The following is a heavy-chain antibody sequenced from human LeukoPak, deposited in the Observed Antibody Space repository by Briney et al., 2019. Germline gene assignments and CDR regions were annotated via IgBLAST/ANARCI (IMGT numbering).Heavy chain of an antibody. CDR2: ISAYNGNT. CDR1: GYTFTSYS. J-gene: IGHJ4*02. D-gene: IGHD3-10*01. Sequence: GASVKVSCKASGYTFTSYSINWVRQAPGQGLEWMGRISAYNGNTNYAQKLQDRVTMTTDTSTCTAYMEVRSLRSDDTAVYYCARNSLIATPYYFDYWGQGTLVTVPS. V-gene: IGHV1-18*01. CDR3: ARNSLIATPYYFDY.